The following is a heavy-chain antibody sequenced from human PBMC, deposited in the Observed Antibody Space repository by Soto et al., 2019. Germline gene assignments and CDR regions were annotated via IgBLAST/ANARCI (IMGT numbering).Heavy chain of an antibody. D-gene: IGHD3-10*01. CDR2: ISYDGSNK. J-gene: IGHJ4*02. CDR1: GFTFSSYA. CDR3: ASNSYGSGSYFDAGTYFDY. Sequence: GGSLRLSCAASGFTFSSYAMHWVRQAPGKGLEWVAVISYDGSNKYYADSVKGRFTISRDNSKNTLYLQMNSLRAEDTAVYYCASNSYGSGSYFDAGTYFDYWGQGTLVTVSS. V-gene: IGHV3-30-3*01.